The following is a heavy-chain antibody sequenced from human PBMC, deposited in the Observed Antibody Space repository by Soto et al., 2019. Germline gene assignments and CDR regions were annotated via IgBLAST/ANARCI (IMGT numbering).Heavy chain of an antibody. CDR3: ARGRYDYGDYVY. D-gene: IGHD4-17*01. V-gene: IGHV4-59*01. CDR1: GGSISSYY. Sequence: SETLSLTCTVSGGSISSYYWSWIRQPPGKGLEWIGYIYYSGSTNYNPSLKGRVTISVDTSKNQFSLKLSSVTAADTAVYYCARGRYDYGDYVYWGQGTLVTVSS. CDR2: IYYSGST. J-gene: IGHJ4*02.